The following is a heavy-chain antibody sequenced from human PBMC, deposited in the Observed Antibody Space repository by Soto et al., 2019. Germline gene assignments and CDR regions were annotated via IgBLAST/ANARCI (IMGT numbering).Heavy chain of an antibody. Sequence: PSETLSLTCSVSGDSISNLDYFWAWIRQPPGQALEYIGYIYNSGRTSYNPSLESRFTISLDTSKNQFSLRLRSVTAADTAVYFCARDLGARSGALDIWGQGTKVTVSS. CDR1: GDSISNLDYF. J-gene: IGHJ3*02. CDR2: IYNSGRT. V-gene: IGHV4-30-4*01. D-gene: IGHD3-16*01. CDR3: ARDLGARSGALDI.